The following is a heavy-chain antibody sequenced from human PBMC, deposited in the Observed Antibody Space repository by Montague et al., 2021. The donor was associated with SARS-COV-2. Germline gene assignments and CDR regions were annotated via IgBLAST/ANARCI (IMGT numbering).Heavy chain of an antibody. CDR3: ARDQAAKISFKGAFDI. V-gene: IGHV4-59*01. CDR2: ICYSGTT. J-gene: IGHJ3*02. Sequence: SETLSLTCTVSGGSISSYYWNWIRETPGKGLEWIGYICYSGTTNYNPSLKSRVTISLDTPKNQFSLNLNSVTAADTAIYYCARDQAAKISFKGAFDIWGQGRMVTVSS. D-gene: IGHD3-3*01. CDR1: GGSISSYY.